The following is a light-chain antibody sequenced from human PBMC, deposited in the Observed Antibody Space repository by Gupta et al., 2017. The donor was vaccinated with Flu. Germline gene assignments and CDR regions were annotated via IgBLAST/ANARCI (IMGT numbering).Light chain of an antibody. CDR3: QSYDSSNPWV. CDR2: EDN. CDR1: SGSIASNY. V-gene: IGLV6-57*03. J-gene: IGLJ3*02. Sequence: NFMLTQPHSVSESPGKTVTSSCTRGSGSIASNYVQWYQQRPGSAPTTVIYEDNQRPSGVPDRFSGSIDSSSNSASLTISGLKTEDEADYYCQSYDSSNPWVFGGGTKLTVL.